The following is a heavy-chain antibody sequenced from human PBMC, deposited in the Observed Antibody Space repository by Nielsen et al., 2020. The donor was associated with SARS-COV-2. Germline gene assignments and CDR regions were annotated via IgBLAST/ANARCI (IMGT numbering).Heavy chain of an antibody. J-gene: IGHJ3*01. Sequence: GGSLTLSCAVSGFSFNIYAMAWVRRAPGRGLQWVTGVSASGGSTYYTDSVKGRFSISRDNSKNTLFLQMHSLRVEDTALYYCAKDGVVRGDALDLWGQGTMVTVSS. CDR1: GFSFNIYA. CDR3: AKDGVVRGDALDL. D-gene: IGHD3-10*01. CDR2: VSASGGST. V-gene: IGHV3-23*01.